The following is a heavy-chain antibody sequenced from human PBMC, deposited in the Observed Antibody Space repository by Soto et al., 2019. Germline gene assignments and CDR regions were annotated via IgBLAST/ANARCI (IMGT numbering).Heavy chain of an antibody. V-gene: IGHV5-51*01. CDR1: GYTFTDYW. Sequence: GESLKISCQTSGYTFTDYWIGWVRQMPGKGLEWMGLIYPGDSDTRNSPSFQGQVTFSVDTSLSTAFLQWSSLKASDTAMYYCAKRGGSPADPFDVWGQGTTVPVS. J-gene: IGHJ3*01. CDR2: IYPGDSDT. D-gene: IGHD1-26*01. CDR3: AKRGGSPADPFDV.